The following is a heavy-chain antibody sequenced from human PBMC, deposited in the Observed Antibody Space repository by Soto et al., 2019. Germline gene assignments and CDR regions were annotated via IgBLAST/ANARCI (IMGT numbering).Heavy chain of an antibody. V-gene: IGHV3-30-3*01. CDR1: GFTFSSYA. CDR2: ISYDGSNK. CDR3: AGGGQLWPDY. J-gene: IGHJ4*02. Sequence: QVQLVESGGGVVQPGRSLRLSCAASGFTFSSYAMLWVRQAPGKGLEWVAVISYDGSNKYYADSVKGRFTISRDNSKNTLYLQMNSLRAEDTAVYYCAGGGQLWPDYWGQGTLVTVSS. D-gene: IGHD5-18*01.